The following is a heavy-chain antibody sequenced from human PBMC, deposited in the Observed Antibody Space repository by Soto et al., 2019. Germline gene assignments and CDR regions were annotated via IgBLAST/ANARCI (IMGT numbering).Heavy chain of an antibody. CDR1: GFTFSSYG. D-gene: IGHD4-17*01. J-gene: IGHJ4*02. CDR3: AREYGDYVAEGYYFDY. CDR2: IWYDGSNK. V-gene: IGHV3-33*01. Sequence: QVQLVESGGGVVQPGRSLRLSCAASGFTFSSYGMHWVRQAPGKGLEWVAVIWYDGSNKYYADSVKGRFTISRDNSKNTLYLQMNSLRAEDTAVYYCAREYGDYVAEGYYFDYWGQGTLVTVSS.